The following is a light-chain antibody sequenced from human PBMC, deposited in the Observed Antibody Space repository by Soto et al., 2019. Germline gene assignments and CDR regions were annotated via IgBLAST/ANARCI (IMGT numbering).Light chain of an antibody. CDR3: SSRTTTSTRV. V-gene: IGLV2-14*01. CDR2: DVS. J-gene: IGLJ1*01. CDR1: TSDVGGYNS. Sequence: QSVLTQPASVSGSPGQSITISCTGTTSDVGGYNSVSWYQQHPGKAPELMIYDVSNRPSGISYRFSGSKSGNTASLTISWLQAEDEADYYCSSRTTTSTRVFGTGTKLTVL.